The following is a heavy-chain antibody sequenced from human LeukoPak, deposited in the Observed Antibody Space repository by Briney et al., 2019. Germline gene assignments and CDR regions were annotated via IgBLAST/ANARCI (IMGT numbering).Heavy chain of an antibody. CDR2: ISSSGSTI. CDR1: GFTFSDYY. J-gene: IGHJ4*02. Sequence: GGSLRLSCAASGFTFSDYYMSWIRQAPGKGLEWVSYISSSGSTIYYADSVKGRFTISRDNAKNSLYLQMNSLRAEDTAVYYCAREHSSSWYYFDYWGQGTLVTVSS. V-gene: IGHV3-11*04. D-gene: IGHD6-13*01. CDR3: AREHSSSWYYFDY.